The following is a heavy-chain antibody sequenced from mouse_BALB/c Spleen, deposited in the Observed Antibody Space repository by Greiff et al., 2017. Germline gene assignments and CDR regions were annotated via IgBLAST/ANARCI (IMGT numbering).Heavy chain of an antibody. V-gene: IGHV1S126*01. CDR2: IDPSDSET. J-gene: IGHJ3*01. Sequence: VQLQQSGPQLVRPGASVKISCKASGYSFTSYWMHWVKQRPGQGLEWIGMIDPSDSETRLNQKFKDKATLTVDKSSSTAYMKLSSPTSEDSAVYYCARHLFAYRGQGTLVTVSA. CDR1: GYSFTSYW. CDR3: ARHLFAY.